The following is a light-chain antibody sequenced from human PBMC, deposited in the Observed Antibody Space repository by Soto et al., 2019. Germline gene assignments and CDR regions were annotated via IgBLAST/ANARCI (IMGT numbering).Light chain of an antibody. J-gene: IGKJ2*01. V-gene: IGKV3-15*01. CDR2: DAS. Sequence: EIVMTQSPATLSVSPGERATLSCRASQSVSSNLAWYQQKPGQSPRLLIYDASTKATGIRARFSGSGSGTEFTLTICSLQSEDFAVYYCQQYNNWPGYTFGQGTKLEIK. CDR3: QQYNNWPGYT. CDR1: QSVSSN.